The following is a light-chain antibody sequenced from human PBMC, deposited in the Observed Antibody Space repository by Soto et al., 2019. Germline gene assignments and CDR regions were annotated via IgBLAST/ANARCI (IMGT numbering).Light chain of an antibody. CDR3: QQSYRPLT. CDR1: QSISSY. J-gene: IGKJ4*01. Sequence: DIQMTQSPSSLSASVGDRVTITCRASQSISSYLNWYQQKPGKAPKLLIYAASSLQSGVPSRFSGSGSGTAFTLTISSLQPDDFATYYCQQSYRPLTFGGGTKVEIK. CDR2: AAS. V-gene: IGKV1-39*01.